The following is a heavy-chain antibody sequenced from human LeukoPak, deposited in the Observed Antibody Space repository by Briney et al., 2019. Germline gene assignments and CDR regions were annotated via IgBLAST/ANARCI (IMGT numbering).Heavy chain of an antibody. CDR2: ISGSGGST. D-gene: IGHD6-19*01. J-gene: IGHJ4*02. CDR1: GFTFSSYA. Sequence: GGSLRLSCAASGFTFSSYAMSWVRQAPGKGLEWVSVISGSGGSTYYADSVKGRFTISRDTSNNTLYLQMNSLRAEDTAVYYCAKSLITVAAPWADYWGQGTLVTVSS. CDR3: AKSLITVAAPWADY. V-gene: IGHV3-23*01.